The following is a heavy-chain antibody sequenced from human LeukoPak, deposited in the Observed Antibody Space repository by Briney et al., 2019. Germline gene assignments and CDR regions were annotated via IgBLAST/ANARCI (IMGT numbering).Heavy chain of an antibody. CDR2: IYTRGST. CDR1: GGSISSYY. D-gene: IGHD5-12*01. CDR3: ARDHVATISPWYYYYYMDV. J-gene: IGHJ6*03. V-gene: IGHV4-4*07. Sequence: SETLSLTCTVSGGSISSYYWSWIRQPAGKGLEWIGRIYTRGSTNYNPSLKSRVTMSVDTSKNQFSLKLSSVTAADTAVYYCARDHVATISPWYYYYYMDVWGKGTTVTVSS.